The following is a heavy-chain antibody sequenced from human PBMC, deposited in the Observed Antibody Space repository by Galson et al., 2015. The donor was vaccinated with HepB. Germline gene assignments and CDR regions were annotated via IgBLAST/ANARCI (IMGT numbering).Heavy chain of an antibody. CDR3: AIWTVAGLDY. Sequence: SVKVSCKASGYTFTGYYMHWVRQAPGQGLEWMGRINPNSGGTNYAQQFQGRVTMTRDTSISTAYMELSRLRSDGTALYYCAIWTVAGLDYWGQGTLVTVSS. D-gene: IGHD6-19*01. J-gene: IGHJ4*02. CDR2: INPNSGGT. V-gene: IGHV1-2*06. CDR1: GYTFTGYY.